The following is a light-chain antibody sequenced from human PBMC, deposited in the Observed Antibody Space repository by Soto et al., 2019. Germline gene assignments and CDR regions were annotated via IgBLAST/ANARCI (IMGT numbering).Light chain of an antibody. CDR1: QSVSSTY. CDR3: QQFGSSVT. Sequence: EIVMTHSPATLSVSPWERATLSWRASQSVSSTYLAWYQQKPGQAPRLLIYRTSTRATGIPDRFSGSGSGTDFTLTISRLEPEDFAVYYCQQFGSSVTFGQGTRLEI. J-gene: IGKJ5*01. V-gene: IGKV3-20*01. CDR2: RTS.